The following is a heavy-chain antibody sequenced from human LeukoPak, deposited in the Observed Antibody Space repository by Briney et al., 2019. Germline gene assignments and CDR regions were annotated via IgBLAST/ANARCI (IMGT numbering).Heavy chain of an antibody. J-gene: IGHJ5*02. D-gene: IGHD1-26*01. CDR3: GRSGRYRPSDL. V-gene: IGHV3-72*01. Sequence: GGSLRLSCAASGFILNDHYIDWVRQAPGKGLEWVGRTRNKANSYTTEYAASVKGRFTISRDDPKNFLYLQMNSLKSEDTAVYYCGRSGRYRPSDLWGQGTLVTVS. CDR1: GFILNDHY. CDR2: TRNKANSYTT.